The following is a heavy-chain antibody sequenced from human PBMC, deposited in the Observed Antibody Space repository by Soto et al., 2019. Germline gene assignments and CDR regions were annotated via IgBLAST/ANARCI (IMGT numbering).Heavy chain of an antibody. J-gene: IGHJ4*02. CDR2: IYYSGST. CDR1: GGSISSDYY. Sequence: QVQLQESGPGLVKPSQTLSLTCTVSGGSISSDYYWSWIRQPPGKGLEWIGYIYYSGSTYYIPSLKSRLTISVYTSKNQFSLKLSSVTAADTAVYYGARYTGLVIDYWGQGTLVTVSS. CDR3: ARYTGLVIDY. D-gene: IGHD2-21*01. V-gene: IGHV4-30-4*01.